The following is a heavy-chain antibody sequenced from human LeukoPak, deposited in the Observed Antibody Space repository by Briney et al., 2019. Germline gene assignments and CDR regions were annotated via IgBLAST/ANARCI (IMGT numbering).Heavy chain of an antibody. D-gene: IGHD3-22*01. CDR3: ARATYDTKTYYFDY. CDR1: GGSISSGSYY. J-gene: IGHJ4*02. V-gene: IGHV4-61*02. CDR2: MYTSGST. Sequence: SQTLSLTCTVSGGSISSGSYYWTWIRQPAGKGLEWIGRMYTSGSTNYNPSLKSRVTILVDTSKNQFSLKLSSVTAADTAVYYCARATYDTKTYYFDYWGQGTLVTVSS.